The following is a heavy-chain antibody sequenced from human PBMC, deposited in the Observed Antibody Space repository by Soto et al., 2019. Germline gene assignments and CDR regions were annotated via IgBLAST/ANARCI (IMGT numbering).Heavy chain of an antibody. D-gene: IGHD2-15*01. CDR2: IYYSGST. CDR1: GGSISSYY. V-gene: IGHV4-59*08. CDR3: ARHGRRGWGHFDY. J-gene: IGHJ4*02. Sequence: SETLSLTCTVSGGSISSYYWSWIRQPPGKGLEWIGYIYYSGSTNYNPSLKSRVTISVDTSKNQFSLKLSSVTAADTAVYYCARHGRRGWGHFDYWGQGTLVTVSS.